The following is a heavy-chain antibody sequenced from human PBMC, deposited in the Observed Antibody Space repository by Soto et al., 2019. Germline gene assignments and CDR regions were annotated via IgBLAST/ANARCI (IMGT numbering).Heavy chain of an antibody. CDR2: IWYDGSNK. Sequence: QVQLVESGGGVVQPGRSLRLSCAASGFTFSSYGMHWVRQAPGKGLEWVAVIWYDGSNKYYADSVKGRFTISRDNSKNTLYLQMNSLRAEDTAVYYCAREELAAAGIWGADYWGQGTLVTVSS. V-gene: IGHV3-33*01. D-gene: IGHD6-13*01. CDR3: AREELAAAGIWGADY. CDR1: GFTFSSYG. J-gene: IGHJ4*02.